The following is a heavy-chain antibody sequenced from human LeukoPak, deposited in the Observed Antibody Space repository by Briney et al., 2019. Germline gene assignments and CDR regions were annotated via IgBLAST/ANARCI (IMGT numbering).Heavy chain of an antibody. V-gene: IGHV4-34*01. Sequence: SETLSLTCAVYGGSFSGYYWSWIRQTPGKGLEWIGEINHSGSTNYNPSLKSRVTISVDTSKNQFSLKLSSVTAADTAVYYCAREGGDSYYYYYGMDVWGKGTTVTVSS. CDR2: INHSGST. CDR1: GGSFSGYY. CDR3: AREGGDSYYYYYGMDV. D-gene: IGHD1-26*01. J-gene: IGHJ6*04.